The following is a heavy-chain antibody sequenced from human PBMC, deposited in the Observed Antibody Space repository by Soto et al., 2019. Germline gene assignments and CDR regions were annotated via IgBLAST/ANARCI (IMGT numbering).Heavy chain of an antibody. D-gene: IGHD4-17*01. CDR3: AMTVIAPSPYLDH. J-gene: IGHJ4*02. Sequence: SETLSLTCSVSGDSISRKYWSWLRQPAGGGLGWIGRIYTTGATNYNSSLKSRVSMSVDTSKNQFSLRLTSVTAADMAVYFCAMTVIAPSPYLDHWGQGLLVTVS. CDR2: IYTTGAT. CDR1: GDSISRKY. V-gene: IGHV4-4*07.